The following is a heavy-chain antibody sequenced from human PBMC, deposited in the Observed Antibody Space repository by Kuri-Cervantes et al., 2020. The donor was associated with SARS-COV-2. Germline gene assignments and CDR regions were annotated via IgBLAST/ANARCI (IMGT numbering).Heavy chain of an antibody. Sequence: SETLSLTCTVSGGSISSYYWSWIRQPPGKGLEWIGYIYYSGSTNYNPSLKSRVTISVDTSKNQFSLKLSSVTAADTAVYYCARDPYGSGAFDYWGQGTLVTVSS. CDR3: ARDPYGSGAFDY. CDR1: GGSISSYY. J-gene: IGHJ4*02. D-gene: IGHD3-10*01. V-gene: IGHV4-59*01. CDR2: IYYSGST.